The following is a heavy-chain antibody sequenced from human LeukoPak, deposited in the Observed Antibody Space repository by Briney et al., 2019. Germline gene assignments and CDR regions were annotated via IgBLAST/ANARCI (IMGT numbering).Heavy chain of an antibody. CDR3: ARDITMVRGVPF. J-gene: IGHJ4*02. CDR2: INSDGSST. D-gene: IGHD3-10*01. V-gene: IGHV3-74*01. Sequence: GGSLRLSCAASGFTFSSYWMHWVRQAPGKGQVWVSRINSDGSSTSYADSVKGRLTISRDNAKNTLCLQMNSLRAEDTAVYYCARDITMVRGVPFWGQGTLVTVSS. CDR1: GFTFSSYW.